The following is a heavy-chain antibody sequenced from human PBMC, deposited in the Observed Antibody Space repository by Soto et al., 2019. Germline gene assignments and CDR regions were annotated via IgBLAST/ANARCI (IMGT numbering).Heavy chain of an antibody. CDR2: INSNGGST. CDR1: GFTFSRYI. CDR3: VKDRGFTVKDFDY. J-gene: IGHJ4*02. Sequence: GGSLRLSCVASGFTFSRYIMSWVRQAPGKGLEWVSTINSNGGSTYYADSVKGRFTISRDNSKNTLYLQLSSLRPEDTAVFYCVKDRGFTVKDFDYWGLGTLVTVSS. D-gene: IGHD4-17*01. V-gene: IGHV3-23*01.